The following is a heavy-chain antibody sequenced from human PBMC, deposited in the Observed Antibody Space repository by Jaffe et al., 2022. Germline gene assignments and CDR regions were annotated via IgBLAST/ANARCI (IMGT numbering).Heavy chain of an antibody. CDR2: IDWDDDK. CDR3: ARTGGFSGYDGYWFDP. V-gene: IGHV2-70*20. Sequence: QVTLRESGPALVKPTQTLTLTCTFSGFSLSTSGMCVSWVRQPPGKALEWLALIDWDDDKYYSTSLKTRLTISKDTSKNQVVLTMTNMDPVDTATYYCARTGGFSGYDGYWFDPWGQGTLVTVSS. J-gene: IGHJ5*02. CDR1: GFSLSTSGMC. D-gene: IGHD5-12*01.